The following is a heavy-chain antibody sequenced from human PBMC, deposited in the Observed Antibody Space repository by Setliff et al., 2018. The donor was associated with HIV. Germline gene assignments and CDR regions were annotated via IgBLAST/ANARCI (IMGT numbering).Heavy chain of an antibody. Sequence: SVKVSCKASGGTFSSYAISWVRQAPGQGLEWMGGIIPILGIANYAQKFQGRVTITADKSTSTAYMELSSLRSEDTAVYYCARDPLYDSSGFPSELGAFDIWGQGTMVT. CDR3: ARDPLYDSSGFPSELGAFDI. D-gene: IGHD3-22*01. J-gene: IGHJ3*02. CDR2: IIPILGIA. V-gene: IGHV1-69*10. CDR1: GGTFSSYA.